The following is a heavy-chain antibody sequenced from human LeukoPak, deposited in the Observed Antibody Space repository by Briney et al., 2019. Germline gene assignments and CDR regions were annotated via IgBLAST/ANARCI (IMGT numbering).Heavy chain of an antibody. CDR3: ARGYCSGGSCYSYYYYNYMDV. Sequence: SETLSLTCSVSGGSISSSTYYWVWIRQPPGKGLEWIGSIYYSGNTYYNPSLKSRVNISVDTSTNQFSLKLTSVTAADTAVYYCARGYCSGGSCYSYYYYNYMDVWGKGTTVTVSS. CDR2: IYYSGNT. CDR1: GGSISSSTYY. J-gene: IGHJ6*03. D-gene: IGHD2-15*01. V-gene: IGHV4-39*07.